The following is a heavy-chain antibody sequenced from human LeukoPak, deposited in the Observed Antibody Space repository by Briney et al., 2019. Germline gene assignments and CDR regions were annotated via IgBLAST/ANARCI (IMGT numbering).Heavy chain of an antibody. D-gene: IGHD5-12*01. CDR3: ARGYSGYEPFDY. J-gene: IGHJ4*02. V-gene: IGHV4-4*09. CDR1: GGSISSYY. Sequence: SETLSLTCTVSGGSISSYYWSWIRQPPGKGLEWIGYIYTSGSTNYNPSLKSRVTKSVDTSKNQFSLKLSSVTAADTAVYYCARGYSGYEPFDYWGQGTLVTVSS. CDR2: IYTSGST.